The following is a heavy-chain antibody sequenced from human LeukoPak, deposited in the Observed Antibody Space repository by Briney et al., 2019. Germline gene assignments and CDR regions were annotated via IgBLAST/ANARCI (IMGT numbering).Heavy chain of an antibody. V-gene: IGHV4-4*09. CDR3: AEAYSRSYSHFDD. CDR2: IYTSGST. J-gene: IGHJ4*02. Sequence: PETLSLTCTVSGGSISGYYWSWIRQPPGKGLEWIGYIYTSGSTNYNPYLKSRVTISVDTSKNQFYLGLSSVTAADTAMYFYAEAYSRSYSHFDDWGQGTLVTVSS. D-gene: IGHD1-26*01. CDR1: GGSISGYY.